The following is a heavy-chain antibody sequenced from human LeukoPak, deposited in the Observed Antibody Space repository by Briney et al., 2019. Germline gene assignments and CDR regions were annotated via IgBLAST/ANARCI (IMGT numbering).Heavy chain of an antibody. Sequence: SETLSLTCAVSGGSISSSNWWSWVRQPPGKGLEWIGEIYHSGSTNYNPSLKSRVTISVDKSKNQFSLKLSSVTAADTAVYYCARASPDCSSTSCYKGGAYYFDYWGQGTLVTVSS. CDR3: ARASPDCSSTSCYKGGAYYFDY. CDR2: IYHSGST. CDR1: GGSISSSNW. J-gene: IGHJ4*02. D-gene: IGHD2-2*02. V-gene: IGHV4-4*02.